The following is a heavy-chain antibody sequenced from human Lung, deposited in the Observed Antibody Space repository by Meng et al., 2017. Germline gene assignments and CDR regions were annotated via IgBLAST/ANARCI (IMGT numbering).Heavy chain of an antibody. Sequence: QVQLVQSGAERKRPGASVRRSWQASGYTFTSYAVHWVRQAPGQGPEWMGWINAGGGNKRYSRKFEARLSITLNTPATTVYMDLTNLRSEDTAVYYCARERGVGATHWFDPWGQGTLVTVSS. CDR2: INAGGGNK. V-gene: IGHV1-3*01. CDR1: GYTFTSYA. D-gene: IGHD1-26*01. J-gene: IGHJ5*02. CDR3: ARERGVGATHWFDP.